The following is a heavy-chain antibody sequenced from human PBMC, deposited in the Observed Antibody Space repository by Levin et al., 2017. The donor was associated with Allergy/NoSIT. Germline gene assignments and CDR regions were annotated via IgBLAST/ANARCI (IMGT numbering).Heavy chain of an antibody. D-gene: IGHD6-13*01. CDR1: GGSFSGYY. J-gene: IGHJ4*02. Sequence: SQTLSLTCAVYGGSFSGYYWSWIRQPPGKGLEWIGEINHSGSTNYNPSLKSRVTISVDTSKNQFSLKLSSVTAADTAVYYCARGRGQLVKVFDYWGQGTLVTVSS. V-gene: IGHV4-34*01. CDR3: ARGRGQLVKVFDY. CDR2: INHSGST.